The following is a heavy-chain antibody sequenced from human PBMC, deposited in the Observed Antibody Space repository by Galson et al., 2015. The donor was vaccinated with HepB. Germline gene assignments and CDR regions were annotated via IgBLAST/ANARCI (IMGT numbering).Heavy chain of an antibody. V-gene: IGHV3-48*04. J-gene: IGHJ4*02. CDR1: GFTFNSYS. D-gene: IGHD3-16*01. Sequence: LRLSCAASGFTFNSYSMNWVRQAPGKGLEWLSYISSSSSTTIYYADSVKGRFTISRDNAKSSLYLQMNSLRAEDTAVYYCARERGSIFSQLYYFDCWGQGALVTVSS. CDR3: ARERGSIFSQLYYFDC. CDR2: ISSSSSTTI.